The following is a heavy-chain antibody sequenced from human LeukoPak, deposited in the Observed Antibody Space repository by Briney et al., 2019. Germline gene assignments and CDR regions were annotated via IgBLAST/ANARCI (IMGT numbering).Heavy chain of an antibody. CDR3: ARLGYGDYDNWFDR. CDR2: IYHSGST. CDR1: AGSISSSNW. D-gene: IGHD4-17*01. Sequence: PSETLSLTCAVSAGSISSSNWWSWVRQPPGKGLEWIGEIYHSGSTNYNPSLKSRVTISVDKSKNQFSLKLSSVTAANTAVYYCARLGYGDYDNWFDRWGQGTLVTVSS. J-gene: IGHJ5*02. V-gene: IGHV4-4*02.